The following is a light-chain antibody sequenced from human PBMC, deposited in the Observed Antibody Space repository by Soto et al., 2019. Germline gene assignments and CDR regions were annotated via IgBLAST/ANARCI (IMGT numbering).Light chain of an antibody. J-gene: IGKJ1*01. V-gene: IGKV3-20*01. Sequence: EIVLTQSPGTLSLSPGERATLSCRASQSVSNNYLAWYQQKPGQAPRLLIYGASNRATGIPDRFSGSGSVTDFTLTISRLEPEDFAVYYCQQYSSSDTFGQGTKVEIK. CDR1: QSVSNNY. CDR3: QQYSSSDT. CDR2: GAS.